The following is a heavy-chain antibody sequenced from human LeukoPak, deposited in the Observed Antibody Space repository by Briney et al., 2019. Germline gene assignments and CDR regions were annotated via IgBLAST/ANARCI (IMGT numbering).Heavy chain of an antibody. V-gene: IGHV4-4*07. CDR2: VFNTGTT. J-gene: IGHJ6*02. D-gene: IGHD2-15*01. CDR3: AKSGDFYFGMDI. Sequence: SETLSLTCSVSGGSISSYYWNWIRQPAGKGLEWIGRVFNTGTTNYNPSLKSRVTMSLDTSKSQFSLSLCSVTAADTAIYWCAKSGDFYFGMDIWGQGTTVTVSS. CDR1: GGSISSYY.